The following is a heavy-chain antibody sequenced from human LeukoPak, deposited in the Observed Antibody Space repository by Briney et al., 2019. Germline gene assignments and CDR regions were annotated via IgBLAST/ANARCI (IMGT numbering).Heavy chain of an antibody. D-gene: IGHD3-3*01. CDR1: GGTFSSYA. Sequence: SVKVSCKASGGTFSSYAISWVRQAPGQGLEWMGGIIPIFGTANYAQKFQGRVTIPADESTSTAYMELSSLRSEDTAVYYCARNRITIFGVVIIPNDWFDPWGQGTLVTVSS. V-gene: IGHV1-69*01. J-gene: IGHJ5*02. CDR3: ARNRITIFGVVIIPNDWFDP. CDR2: IIPIFGTA.